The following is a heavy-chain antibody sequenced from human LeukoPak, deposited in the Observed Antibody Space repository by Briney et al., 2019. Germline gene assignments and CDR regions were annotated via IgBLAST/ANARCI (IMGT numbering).Heavy chain of an antibody. CDR3: ARETSQKGAHYMDV. D-gene: IGHD3-16*01. Sequence: SETLSLTCTVSGGSISSYYWSWIRQPPGKGLEWIGYIYYSGSTNYNPSLKSRVTISVDTSKNQFSLQLSSVTAADTAVYYCARETSQKGAHYMDVWGKGTTVTVSS. V-gene: IGHV4-59*01. J-gene: IGHJ6*03. CDR2: IYYSGST. CDR1: GGSISSYY.